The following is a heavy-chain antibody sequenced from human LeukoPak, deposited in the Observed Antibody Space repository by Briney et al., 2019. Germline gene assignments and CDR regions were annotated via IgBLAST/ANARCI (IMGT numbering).Heavy chain of an antibody. J-gene: IGHJ5*02. CDR2: ISYDGSNK. Sequence: QPGRSLRLSCAASGFTFSSYGMHWVRQAPGKGLEWVAVISYDGSNKYYADSVKGRFTISRDNSKNTLYLQMNSLRAEDTAVYYCARVATDGGGFDPWGQGTLVTVSS. V-gene: IGHV3-30*03. CDR3: ARVATDGGGFDP. D-gene: IGHD3-16*01. CDR1: GFTFSSYG.